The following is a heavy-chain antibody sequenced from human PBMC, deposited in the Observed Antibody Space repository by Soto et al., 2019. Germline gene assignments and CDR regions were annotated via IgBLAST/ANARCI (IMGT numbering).Heavy chain of an antibody. V-gene: IGHV3-21*01. CDR2: ISSSSSYI. Sequence: PGGSLRLSCAASGFTSSSYSMNWVRQAPGKGLEWVSSISSSSSYIYYADSVKGRFTISRDNAKNSLYLQMNSLRAEDTAVYYCATTYYDFWSGYSPLGYWGQGTLVTVSS. CDR3: ATTYYDFWSGYSPLGY. D-gene: IGHD3-3*01. J-gene: IGHJ4*02. CDR1: GFTSSSYS.